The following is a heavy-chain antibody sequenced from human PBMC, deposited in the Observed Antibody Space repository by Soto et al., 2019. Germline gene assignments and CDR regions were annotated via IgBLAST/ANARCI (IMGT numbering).Heavy chain of an antibody. V-gene: IGHV4-34*01. D-gene: IGHD3-10*01. Sequence: SETLSLTCAVYGGSFSGYYWSWIRQPPGKGLEWIGEINHSGSTNYNPSLKSRVTISVDTSKNQFSLKLSSVTAADTAVYYCARASRGHSDYYYYGMDVWGQGTTVTVSS. CDR2: INHSGST. CDR3: ARASRGHSDYYYYGMDV. CDR1: GGSFSGYY. J-gene: IGHJ6*02.